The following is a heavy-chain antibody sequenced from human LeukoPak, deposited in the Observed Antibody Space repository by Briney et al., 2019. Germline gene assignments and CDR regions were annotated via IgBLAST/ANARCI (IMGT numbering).Heavy chain of an antibody. V-gene: IGHV1-69*06. J-gene: IGHJ6*03. CDR2: IIPMFDTP. CDR3: ARVTRERKWFGELIRYYYYYMDV. CDR1: GDTFTTYA. D-gene: IGHD3-10*01. Sequence: ASVKVSCKASGDTFTTYAIIWVRQAPGQGLEWMGGIIPMFDTPNYAQRLQGRVTITADKSTKTAYMELTSLRAEDTAVYYCARVTRERKWFGELIRYYYYYMDVWGKGTTVTISS.